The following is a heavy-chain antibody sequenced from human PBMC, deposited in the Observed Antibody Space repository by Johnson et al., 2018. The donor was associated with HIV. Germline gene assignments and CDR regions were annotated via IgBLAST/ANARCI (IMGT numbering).Heavy chain of an antibody. CDR1: GFTVSSNY. D-gene: IGHD6-19*01. J-gene: IGHJ3*02. V-gene: IGHV3-66*01. CDR3: VSSGCQRCAFDI. CDR2: IYSGGKT. Sequence: DVQLVESGGDLVQHGGSLRLSCAASGFTVSSNYMSWVRQAPGKGLEWVSVIYSGGKTYYADSVKGRFTISRDNSKNTLYLQMNSLKAEDTAVYYCVSSGCQRCAFDIWGQGTMVTVSS.